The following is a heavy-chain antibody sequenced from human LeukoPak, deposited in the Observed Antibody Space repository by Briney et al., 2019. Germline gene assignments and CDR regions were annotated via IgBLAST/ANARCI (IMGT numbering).Heavy chain of an antibody. CDR3: ARDGSVGATYGMDV. D-gene: IGHD1-26*01. CDR1: GFTLSSYN. CDR2: ISGSSGSI. J-gene: IGHJ6*02. V-gene: IGHV3-48*04. Sequence: PGGSLRLSCAASGFTLSSYNMNWVRQAPGKGLEWLSDISGSSGSIYYADSVKGRFTISRDNAKNSLYLQMNSLRAEDTAVYYCARDGSVGATYGMDVWGQGTTVTVSS.